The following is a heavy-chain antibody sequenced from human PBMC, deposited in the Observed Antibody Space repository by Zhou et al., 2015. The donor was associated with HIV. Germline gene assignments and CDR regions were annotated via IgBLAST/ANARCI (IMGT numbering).Heavy chain of an antibody. V-gene: IGHV1-69*06. D-gene: IGHD6-6*01. CDR1: SSYA. J-gene: IGHJ4*02. Sequence: SSYAISWVRQAPGQGLEWMGGIIPIFGTANYAQKFQGRVTITADKSTSTAYMELSSLRSEDTAVYYCARGPLAASTQPFDYWGQGTLVTVSS. CDR3: ARGPLAASTQPFDY. CDR2: IIPIFGTA.